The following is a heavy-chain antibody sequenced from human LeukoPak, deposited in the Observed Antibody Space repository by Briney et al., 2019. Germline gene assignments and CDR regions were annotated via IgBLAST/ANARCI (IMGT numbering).Heavy chain of an antibody. D-gene: IGHD3-10*01. J-gene: IGHJ5*02. CDR3: VRDGEGVAISVNYWFDP. V-gene: IGHV1-8*02. Sequence: GASVKVSCKASGYTFTSYYMHWVRQAPGQGLEWMGWMNPNSGNTGYAQKFQGRVTMTRDTSISTAYMELRGLRSEDTAVYYCVRDGEGVAISVNYWFDPWGQGTLVTVSS. CDR2: MNPNSGNT. CDR1: GYTFTSYY.